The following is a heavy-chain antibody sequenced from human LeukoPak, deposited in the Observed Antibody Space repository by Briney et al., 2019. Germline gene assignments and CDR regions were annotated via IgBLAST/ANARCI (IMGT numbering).Heavy chain of an antibody. V-gene: IGHV3-74*01. CDR2: INSDGSST. J-gene: IGHJ4*02. CDR1: GFTFSSYW. Sequence: GGSLRLSCAASGFTFSSYWMHWVRQAPGKGLVWVSRINSDGSSTSYAGSVKGRFTISRDNAKNTLYLQMNSLRAEDTAVYYCAREGGHYYDSSGYYYGSEYFDYWGQGTLVTVSS. CDR3: AREGGHYYDSSGYYYGSEYFDY. D-gene: IGHD3-22*01.